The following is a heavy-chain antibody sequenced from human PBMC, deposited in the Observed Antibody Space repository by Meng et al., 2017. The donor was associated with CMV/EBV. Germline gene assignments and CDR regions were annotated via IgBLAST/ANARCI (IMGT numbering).Heavy chain of an antibody. J-gene: IGHJ4*02. CDR2: IYYSDYT. Sequence: LRLSCTVSGGSITSGDYYWSWLRQPPGKGLEWIGYIYYSDYTYYNPSLKSRVSISVDTSKNQFSRKLSSVTAADTAVYYCATNGPYYDFWSGQDYWGQGTLVTVSS. CDR1: GGSITSGDYY. V-gene: IGHV4-30-4*08. D-gene: IGHD3-3*01. CDR3: ATNGPYYDFWSGQDY.